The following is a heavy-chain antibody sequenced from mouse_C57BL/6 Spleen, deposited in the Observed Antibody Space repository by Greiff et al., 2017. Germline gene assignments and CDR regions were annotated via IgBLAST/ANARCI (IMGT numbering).Heavy chain of an antibody. J-gene: IGHJ4*01. V-gene: IGHV1-26*01. CDR1: GYTFTDYY. CDR3: ARGGKGGRLREAMDY. CDR2: INPNNGGT. D-gene: IGHD1-1*01. Sequence: EVQLQQSGPELVKPGASVKISCKASGYTFTDYYMNWVKQSHGKSLEWIGDINPNNGGTSYNQKFKGKATLTVDKSSSTAYMELRSLTSEGSAVYYCARGGKGGRLREAMDYWGQGTSVTVSS.